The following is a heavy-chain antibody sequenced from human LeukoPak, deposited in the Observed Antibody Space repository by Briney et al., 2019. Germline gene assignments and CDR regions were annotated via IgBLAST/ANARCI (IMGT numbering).Heavy chain of an antibody. CDR2: MNPNSGNT. Sequence: SVKVSCKASGYTFTSYDINWVRQATGQGLEWMGWMNPNSGNTGYAQKFQGRVTMTRNTSISTAYMELSSLRSEDTAVYYCARQEGDSGAFDIWGQGTMVTVSS. V-gene: IGHV1-8*01. D-gene: IGHD2-15*01. CDR3: ARQEGDSGAFDI. CDR1: GYTFTSYD. J-gene: IGHJ3*02.